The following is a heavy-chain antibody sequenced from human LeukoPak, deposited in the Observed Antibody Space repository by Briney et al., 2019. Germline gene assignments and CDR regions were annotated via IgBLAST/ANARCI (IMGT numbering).Heavy chain of an antibody. CDR3: ARCVRLQWLSLAPTYYFDY. CDR1: GYSFTSYW. V-gene: IGHV5-51*01. D-gene: IGHD6-19*01. Sequence: GESLKISCKGSGYSFTSYWIGWVRQMPGKGLEWMGIIYPGDSDTRYSPSFQGQVTISADKSISTAYLQWSSLKASDTAMYYCARCVRLQWLSLAPTYYFDYWGQGTLVTVSS. CDR2: IYPGDSDT. J-gene: IGHJ4*02.